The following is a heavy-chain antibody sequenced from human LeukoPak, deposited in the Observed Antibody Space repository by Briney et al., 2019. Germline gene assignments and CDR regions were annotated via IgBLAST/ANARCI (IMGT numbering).Heavy chain of an antibody. CDR1: GLTFRSYW. Sequence: DPGGSLRLSCAASGLTFRSYWMSWVRQAPGKGLEWVAAISGSGANTFYGDSVTGRFTISRDNSENTLYVQMNSLRAEDTAVYYCAREAGDSLDLMDNYFDYWGQGTLVTVSA. D-gene: IGHD3-22*01. CDR2: ISGSGANT. V-gene: IGHV3-23*01. CDR3: AREAGDSLDLMDNYFDY. J-gene: IGHJ4*02.